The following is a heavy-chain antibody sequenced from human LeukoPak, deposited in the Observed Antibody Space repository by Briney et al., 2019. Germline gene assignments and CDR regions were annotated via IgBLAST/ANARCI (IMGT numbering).Heavy chain of an antibody. CDR3: AKSQDGGRLFHFDY. D-gene: IGHD1-26*01. CDR1: GFTFSSYT. Sequence: PGGSLRLSCAASGFTFSSYTMNWVRQAPGKGLEWVSVISGSGGSTYSADSVKGRFTISRDNSKSTLYLQMNSLRAEDTAVYFCAKSQDGGRLFHFDYWGQGTLVTVSS. J-gene: IGHJ4*02. V-gene: IGHV3-23*01. CDR2: ISGSGGST.